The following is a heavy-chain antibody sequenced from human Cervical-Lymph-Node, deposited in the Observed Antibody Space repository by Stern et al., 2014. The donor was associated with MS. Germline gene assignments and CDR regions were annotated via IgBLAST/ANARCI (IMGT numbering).Heavy chain of an antibody. Sequence: QITLKESGPALVKPTQTLTLTCTFSGFSLSTSGMRVSWIRQPPGKALEWLARIDLDDAKIYRTSLKTRLTISKDTSKNQVVLTMTNMYPVDTATYYCARSPPYYEFWNDYYYFDYWGQGTLVAVSS. CDR1: GFSLSTSGMR. D-gene: IGHD3-3*01. J-gene: IGHJ4*02. CDR3: ARSPPYYEFWNDYYYFDY. CDR2: IDLDDAK. V-gene: IGHV2-70*04.